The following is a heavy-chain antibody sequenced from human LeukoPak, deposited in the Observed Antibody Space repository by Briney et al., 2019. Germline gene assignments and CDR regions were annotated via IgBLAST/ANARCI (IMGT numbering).Heavy chain of an antibody. CDR1: GYAFTSYG. CDR2: ISTYNGKT. D-gene: IGHD6-13*01. CDR3: ARDLPYSSSWEFIDY. V-gene: IGHV1-18*01. Sequence: ASVKVSCKASGYAFTSYGICWVRQAPGQGLEWMGWISTYNGKTNYAQKIQGRVTMTTDTSTSTAYMELRSLRSDDTAVYYCARDLPYSSSWEFIDYWGQGTLVTVSS. J-gene: IGHJ4*02.